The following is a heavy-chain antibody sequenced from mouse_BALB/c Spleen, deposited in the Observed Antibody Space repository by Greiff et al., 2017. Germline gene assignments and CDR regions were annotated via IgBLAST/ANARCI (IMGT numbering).Heavy chain of an antibody. Sequence: QVQLKESGPGLVAPSQSLSITCTVSGFSLTSYGVHWVRQPPGKGLEWLGVIWAGGSTNYNSALMSRLSISKDNSKSQVFLKMNRLQTDDTAMYYCARERDSHYYGSSPYAMDYWGQGTSVTVSS. J-gene: IGHJ4*01. CDR2: IWAGGST. D-gene: IGHD1-1*01. CDR3: ARERDSHYYGSSPYAMDY. CDR1: GFSLTSYG. V-gene: IGHV2-9*02.